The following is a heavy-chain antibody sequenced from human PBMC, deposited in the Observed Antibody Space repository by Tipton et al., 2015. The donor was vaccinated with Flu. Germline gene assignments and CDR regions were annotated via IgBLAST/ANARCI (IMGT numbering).Heavy chain of an antibody. J-gene: IGHJ2*01. CDR1: GGSLSSYF. CDR2: IYPSGNT. CDR3: ARSGSYHHYYFDL. V-gene: IGHV4-4*07. Sequence: LRLSCTVSGGSLSSYFWSWIRQPAAKGLEWIGRIYPSGNTNYNPSLQSRVTMSVDTSRNQFSLSLTSVTAADAAIYYCARSGSYHHYYFDLWGRGTLVSVSS. D-gene: IGHD1-26*01.